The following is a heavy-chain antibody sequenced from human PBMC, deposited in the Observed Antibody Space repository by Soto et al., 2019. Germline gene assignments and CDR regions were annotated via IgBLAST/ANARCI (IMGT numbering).Heavy chain of an antibody. CDR1: GYTFTSYA. J-gene: IGHJ3*02. CDR3: AFVPAATIDAFDI. V-gene: IGHV1-3*01. Sequence: QVQLVQSGAEVKKPGASVKVSCKASGYTFTSYAMHWVRQAPGQRLEWMGWINAGNGNTKYSQKFQGRVTITRDTSASTAYMELSSLRSEDTAVYYCAFVPAATIDAFDIWGQGTMVTVSS. CDR2: INAGNGNT. D-gene: IGHD2-2*01.